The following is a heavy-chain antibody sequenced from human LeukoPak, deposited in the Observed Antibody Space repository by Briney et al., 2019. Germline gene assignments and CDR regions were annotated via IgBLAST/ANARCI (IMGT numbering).Heavy chain of an antibody. CDR3: ARAPEYGLYYFDY. Sequence: SETLSLTCTVSGGSISSSSYYWGWIRQPPGKGLEWIGNIYYSGGTYYNPSLKSRVSISVDTSKNQFSLKLTSVTAADTAVYYCARAPEYGLYYFDYWGQGTLVTVSS. J-gene: IGHJ4*02. CDR2: IYYSGGT. V-gene: IGHV4-39*07. D-gene: IGHD1-14*01. CDR1: GGSISSSSYY.